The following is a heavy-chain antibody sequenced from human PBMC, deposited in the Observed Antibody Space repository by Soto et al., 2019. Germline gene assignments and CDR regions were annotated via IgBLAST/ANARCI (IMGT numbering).Heavy chain of an antibody. CDR2: ISYDGSNK. V-gene: IGHV3-30*18. CDR1: GFTFSSYG. D-gene: IGHD2-15*01. CDR3: AKTYCSGGSCYLAEYFQH. Sequence: QVQLVESGGGVVQPGRSLRLSCAASGFTFSSYGMHWGRQAPGKGLDWVAVISYDGSNKYYADSVKGRFTISRDNSKNTLYLQMNSLRAEDTAVYYCAKTYCSGGSCYLAEYFQHWGQGTLVTVSS. J-gene: IGHJ1*01.